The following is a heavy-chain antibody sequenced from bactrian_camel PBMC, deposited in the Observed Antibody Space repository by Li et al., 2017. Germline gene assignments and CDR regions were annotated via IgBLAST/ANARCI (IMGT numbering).Heavy chain of an antibody. D-gene: IGHD2*01. V-gene: IGHV3S53*01. CDR3: AKALGGGNCYTGEYGY. CDR2: IDSDGST. Sequence: HVQLVESGGGSVQAGGSLRLSCAASGASFSGRCLGWFRQAPGKEREGVAGIDSDGSTSYAESVKGRFTISQDNAKNTLYLQMKNLTSSVTALYYCAKALGGGNCYTGEYGYWGQGTQVTVS. J-gene: IGHJ4*01. CDR1: GASFSGRC.